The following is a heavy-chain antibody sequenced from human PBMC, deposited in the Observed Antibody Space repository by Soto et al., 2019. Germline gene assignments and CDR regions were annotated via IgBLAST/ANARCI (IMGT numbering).Heavy chain of an antibody. CDR3: AEGGIVYRSGTKRKANWFDP. D-gene: IGHD3-10*01. V-gene: IGHV3-23*01. CDR1: GFTFSSYA. CDR2: ISGSGGST. J-gene: IGHJ5*02. Sequence: GGSLRLSCAASGFTFSSYAMSWVRQAPGKGLEWVSAISGSGGSTCYADSVKGRFTISRDNSKNTLYLQMNSLRAEDTDVNYCAEGGIVYRSGTKRKANWFDPWGQGTLVTVSS.